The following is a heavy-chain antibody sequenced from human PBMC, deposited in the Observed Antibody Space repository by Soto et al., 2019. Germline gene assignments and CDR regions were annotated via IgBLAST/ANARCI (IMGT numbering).Heavy chain of an antibody. D-gene: IGHD2-8*01. CDR2: VYYRGRS. Sequence: SETLSLTFTVSGGSVSNSNYYWGWIRQSPGKGLEWIGSVYYRGRSYSKSSVKNRVTISVDTSKNQFSLNLNSVTASDTAVYYCVSQRTSVLTQAYFDYWGPGALVTVSS. CDR3: VSQRTSVLTQAYFDY. CDR1: GGSVSNSNYY. J-gene: IGHJ4*02. V-gene: IGHV4-39*01.